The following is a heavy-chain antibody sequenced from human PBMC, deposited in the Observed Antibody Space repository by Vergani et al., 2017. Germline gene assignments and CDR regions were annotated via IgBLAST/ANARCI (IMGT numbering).Heavy chain of an antibody. V-gene: IGHV3-48*01. D-gene: IGHD3-16*01. CDR3: AGDLGGVFGV. CDR2: ISSSSSTI. Sequence: EVQLVESGGGLVQPGRSLRLSCAASGFTFDDYAMHWVRQAPGKGLEWVSYISSSSSTIYYADSVKGRFTISRDNAKNSLYLQMNSLRAEDTAVYYCAGDLGGVFGVWGQGTTVTVSS. J-gene: IGHJ6*02. CDR1: GFTFDDYA.